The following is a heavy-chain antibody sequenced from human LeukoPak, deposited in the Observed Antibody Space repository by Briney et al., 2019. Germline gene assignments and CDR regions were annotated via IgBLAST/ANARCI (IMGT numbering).Heavy chain of an antibody. V-gene: IGHV3-7*01. CDR1: GFTFSSYW. CDR3: ARDKIAGATKCDY. Sequence: GGSLRLSCEASGFTFSSYWMGWVRQAPGKGLEWVANMNQDGSEKYYVDSVKGRFTVSRDNAKNSLFLQMNNLRAEDTAVYYCARDKIAGATKCDYWGQGTLVTVSS. J-gene: IGHJ4*02. CDR2: MNQDGSEK. D-gene: IGHD1-26*01.